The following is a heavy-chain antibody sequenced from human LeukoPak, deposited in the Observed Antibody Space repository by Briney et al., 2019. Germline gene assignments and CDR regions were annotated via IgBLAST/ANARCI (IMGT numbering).Heavy chain of an antibody. CDR3: ARVIARLGELLSAYFDY. D-gene: IGHD3-10*01. Sequence: GGSLRLSCAASGFTFSSYWMSWVRQAPGKGLEWVANIKQDGSEKYYVDSVKGRFTISRDNAKNSLYLQMNSLRAEDTAVYYCARVIARLGELLSAYFDYWGQGTLVTVSS. CDR2: IKQDGSEK. V-gene: IGHV3-7*01. CDR1: GFTFSSYW. J-gene: IGHJ4*02.